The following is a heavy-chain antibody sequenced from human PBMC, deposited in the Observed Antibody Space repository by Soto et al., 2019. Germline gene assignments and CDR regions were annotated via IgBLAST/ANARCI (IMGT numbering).Heavy chain of an antibody. CDR2: IYWDDDK. V-gene: IGHV2-5*02. D-gene: IGHD3-3*01. CDR3: AHSNQSVLRFLWGHAFDI. CDR1: GFSLSTSGVG. Sequence: SGPTLVNPTQTLTLTCTFSGFSLSTSGVGVGWIRQPPGKALEWLALIYWDDDKRYSPSLKSRLTITKDTSKNQVVLTMTNMDPVDTATYYCAHSNQSVLRFLWGHAFDIWGQGTMVTVSS. J-gene: IGHJ3*02.